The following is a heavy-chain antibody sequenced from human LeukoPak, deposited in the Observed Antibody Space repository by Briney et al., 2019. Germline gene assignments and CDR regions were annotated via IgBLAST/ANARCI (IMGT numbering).Heavy chain of an antibody. Sequence: SETLSLTCTVSGGSIRSYYWSWIRQPPGKGLEWIAYIYYSGSTNYNPSLKSRVTISVDTSKNQFSLKLSSVTAADTAVYYCASYYDSSFDYWGQGTLVTVSS. V-gene: IGHV4-59*01. CDR2: IYYSGST. CDR1: GGSIRSYY. D-gene: IGHD3-22*01. CDR3: ASYYDSSFDY. J-gene: IGHJ4*02.